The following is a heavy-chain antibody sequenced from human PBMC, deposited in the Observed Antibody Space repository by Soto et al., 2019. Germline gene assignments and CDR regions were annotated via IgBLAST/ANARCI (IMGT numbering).Heavy chain of an antibody. D-gene: IGHD3-22*01. Sequence: PSETLSLTCTVSGGSISSSSYYWGWIRQPPGKGLEWIGSIYYSGSTYYNPSLKGRVTISVDTSKNQFSLKLSSVTAADTAVYYCAASLRDYYDSSGYFGYWGQGTLVTVS. V-gene: IGHV4-39*01. CDR1: GGSISSSSYY. CDR3: AASLRDYYDSSGYFGY. CDR2: IYYSGST. J-gene: IGHJ4*02.